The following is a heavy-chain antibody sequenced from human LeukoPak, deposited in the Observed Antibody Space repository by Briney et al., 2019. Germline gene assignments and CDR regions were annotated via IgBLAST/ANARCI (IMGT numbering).Heavy chain of an antibody. Sequence: PSETLSLTCTVSGGSISSYYWSRIRQPPGEGLEWRGYIYYSGSTNYNPSLKSRVTISVDTSKNQFSLKLSSVTAADTAVYYCARVDYGSGSQAHYYGMDVWGQGTTVTVSS. J-gene: IGHJ6*02. CDR1: GGSISSYY. CDR3: ARVDYGSGSQAHYYGMDV. V-gene: IGHV4-59*08. CDR2: IYYSGST. D-gene: IGHD3-10*01.